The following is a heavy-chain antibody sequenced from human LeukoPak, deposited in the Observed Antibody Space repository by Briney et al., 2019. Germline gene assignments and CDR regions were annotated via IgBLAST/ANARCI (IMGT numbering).Heavy chain of an antibody. J-gene: IGHJ4*02. Sequence: PGGSLRLSCAASGFTFSSYWMHWVRQAPGKGLVWVSRINSDGSSTSYADSVKGRFTISRDNSKNTLYLQMNSLRAEDTAVYYCARDGLGSGYDFSGYWGQGTLVTVSS. D-gene: IGHD5-12*01. CDR3: ARDGLGSGYDFSGY. V-gene: IGHV3-74*01. CDR1: GFTFSSYW. CDR2: INSDGSST.